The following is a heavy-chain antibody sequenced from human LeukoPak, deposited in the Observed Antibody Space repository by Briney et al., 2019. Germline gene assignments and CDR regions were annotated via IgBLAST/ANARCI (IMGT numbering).Heavy chain of an antibody. J-gene: IGHJ4*02. CDR2: IYHSGST. CDR1: GYSISSGYY. V-gene: IGHV4-38-2*02. D-gene: IGHD6-13*01. Sequence: PSETLSLTCTVSGYSISSGYYWGWIRQPPGKGLEWIGSIYHSGSTYYNPSLKSRVTISVDTSKNQFSLKLSSVTAADTAVYYCARQPGSSWYRLDYWGQGTLVTVSS. CDR3: ARQPGSSWYRLDY.